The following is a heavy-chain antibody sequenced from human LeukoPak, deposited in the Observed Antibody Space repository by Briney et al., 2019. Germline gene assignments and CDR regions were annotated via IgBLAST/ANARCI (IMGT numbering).Heavy chain of an antibody. J-gene: IGHJ5*02. CDR1: GGSISNGGYY. CDR3: ARDQDGNWFDP. Sequence: PSQTLSLTCTVSGGSISNGGYYWSWIRQHPGKGLEWIGYIYYSGSTYYNPSLKSRVNISVDTSKNQFSLNLSSVTAADTAVYYCARDQDGNWFDPWGQGTLVTVSS. V-gene: IGHV4-31*03. CDR2: IYYSGST. D-gene: IGHD2-15*01.